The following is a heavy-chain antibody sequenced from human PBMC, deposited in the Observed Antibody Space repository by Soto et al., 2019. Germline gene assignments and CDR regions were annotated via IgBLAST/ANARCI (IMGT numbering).Heavy chain of an antibody. CDR1: GYTFTSYA. V-gene: IGHV1-3*01. Sequence: AASVKVSCKASGYTFTSYAMHWVRQAPGQRLEWMGWINAGNGNTKYSQKFQGRVTITADESTSTAYMELSSLRSEDTAVYYCARDLPEDYYYGMDVWGQGTTVTVSS. J-gene: IGHJ6*02. CDR2: INAGNGNT. CDR3: ARDLPEDYYYGMDV.